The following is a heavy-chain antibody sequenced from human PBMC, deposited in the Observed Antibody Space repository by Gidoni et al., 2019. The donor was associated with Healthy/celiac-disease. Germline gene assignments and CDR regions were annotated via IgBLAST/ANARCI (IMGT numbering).Heavy chain of an antibody. CDR1: GGSISSSSYY. D-gene: IGHD2-15*01. J-gene: IGHJ4*02. V-gene: IGHV4-39*01. CDR3: ARHIGGSDY. Sequence: QLQLPESGPGLVKSSETLSLPCTVSGGSISSSSYYWGWIRQPPGKGLEWIGSIYYSGSTYYNPSLKSRVTISVDTSKNQFSLKLSSVTAADTAVYYCARHIGGSDYWGQGTLVTVSS. CDR2: IYYSGST.